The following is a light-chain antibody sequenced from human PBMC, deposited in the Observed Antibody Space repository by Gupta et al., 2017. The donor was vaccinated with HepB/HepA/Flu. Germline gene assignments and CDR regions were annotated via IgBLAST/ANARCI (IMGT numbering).Light chain of an antibody. Sequence: QSALTQPASASGSPGQLITISCTATSNDFGDFNYVSWYQQHPGKAPKLFISDVSNRPSGVSNRFSGSKSGNTASLTISGLQAEDEADYYCSSFTYTTTLVVFGGGTRLTVL. CDR3: SSFTYTTTLVV. J-gene: IGLJ2*01. CDR1: SNDFGDFNY. CDR2: DVS. V-gene: IGLV2-14*03.